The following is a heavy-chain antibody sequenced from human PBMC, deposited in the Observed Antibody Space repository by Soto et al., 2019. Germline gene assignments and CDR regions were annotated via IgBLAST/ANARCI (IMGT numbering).Heavy chain of an antibody. V-gene: IGHV3-30*18. D-gene: IGHD6-19*01. CDR2: ISYDGSNK. CDR1: GFTFSSYG. J-gene: IGHJ4*02. CDR3: AQSTGYSSGWPWGY. Sequence: QVQLVESGGGVVQPGRSLRLSCAASGFTFSSYGMHWVRQAPGKGLEWVAVISYDGSNKYYADSVKGRFTISRDNSKKTLYLQMNSLRAEDTAVYYCAQSTGYSSGWPWGYWGQGTLVTVSS.